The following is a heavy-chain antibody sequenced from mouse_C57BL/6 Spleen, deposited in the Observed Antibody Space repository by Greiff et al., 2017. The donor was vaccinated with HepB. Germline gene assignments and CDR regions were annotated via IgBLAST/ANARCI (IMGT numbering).Heavy chain of an antibody. CDR2: FYPGSGSI. J-gene: IGHJ2*01. V-gene: IGHV1-62-2*01. CDR1: GYTFTEYT. D-gene: IGHD1-1*01. CDR3: ARHEEWNYGSSYFDY. Sequence: QVQLKESGAELVKPGASVKLSCKASGYTFTEYTIHWVKQRSGQGLEWIGWFYPGSGSIKYNEKFKDKATLTADKSSSTVYMELSRLTSDDSAVYFCARHEEWNYGSSYFDYWGQGTTLTVSS.